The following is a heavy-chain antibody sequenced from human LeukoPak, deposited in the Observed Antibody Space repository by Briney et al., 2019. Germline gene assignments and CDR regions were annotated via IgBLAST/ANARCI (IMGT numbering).Heavy chain of an antibody. V-gene: IGHV3-48*04. J-gene: IGHJ4*02. CDR3: ARDLRIVSGSYLDY. CDR2: ISSSGSTI. D-gene: IGHD1-26*01. Sequence: GGSLRLSCAASGFTLSSYSMNWVRQAPGKGLEWVSYISSSGSTIYYADSVKGRFISSRDNTKNSLYLQMNSLRAEDTAIYYCARDLRIVSGSYLDYWGQGTLVTVSS. CDR1: GFTLSSYS.